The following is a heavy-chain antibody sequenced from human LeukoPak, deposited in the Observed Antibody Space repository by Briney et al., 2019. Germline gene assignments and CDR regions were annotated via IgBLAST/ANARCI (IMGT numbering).Heavy chain of an antibody. V-gene: IGHV3-21*01. J-gene: IGHJ6*03. D-gene: IGHD1-26*01. CDR3: ARDPYNGNYGDSYYYYMDV. Sequence: GGSLRLSCAASGFTFSSYEMNWVRQTPGKGLEWVSSITSSSAYTFYADSVRGRFTISRDNAKSSLYLQMNSLRADDTAIYYCARDPYNGNYGDSYYYYMDVWGKGTTVTISS. CDR2: ITSSSAYT. CDR1: GFTFSSYE.